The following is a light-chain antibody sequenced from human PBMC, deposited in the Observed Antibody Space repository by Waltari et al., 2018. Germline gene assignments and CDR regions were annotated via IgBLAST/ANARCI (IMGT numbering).Light chain of an antibody. CDR1: NSDVGTYNY. J-gene: IGLJ3*02. CDR2: DVT. V-gene: IGLV2-8*01. Sequence: QSALTQPPSASESPGQSVTISCTGTNSDVGTYNYVSWYQQRPGEVPKLMIYDVTKRPSGVPDRFSGSKSGNTASLTVSGLQPEDEGDYYCTSYAGSSDFVMFGGGTKLTVL. CDR3: TSYAGSSDFVM.